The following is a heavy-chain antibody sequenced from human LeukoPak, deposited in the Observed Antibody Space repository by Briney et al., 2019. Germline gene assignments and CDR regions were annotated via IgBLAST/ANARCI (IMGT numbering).Heavy chain of an antibody. CDR2: INHSGST. D-gene: IGHD6-19*01. Sequence: SETLSLTCVVYGGSFSGYYWSWIRQPPGKGLEWIGEINHSGSTNYNPSLKSRVTISVDTSKNQFSLKLSSVTAADTAVYYCARGRSGWYVSPWGQGTLVTVSS. CDR1: GGSFSGYY. V-gene: IGHV4-34*01. J-gene: IGHJ5*02. CDR3: ARGRSGWYVSP.